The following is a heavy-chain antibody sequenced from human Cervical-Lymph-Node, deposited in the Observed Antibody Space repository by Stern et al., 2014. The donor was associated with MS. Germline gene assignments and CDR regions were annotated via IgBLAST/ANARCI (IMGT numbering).Heavy chain of an antibody. CDR3: TFSATPEDY. J-gene: IGHJ4*02. CDR2: IRSKATNYAT. D-gene: IGHD5-24*01. V-gene: IGHV3-73*01. Sequence: EVQLVQSGGGLVQPGGSLKLSCAASGFTFSGSALHWVRQAPGKGLEWVGFIRSKATNYATAYGASVKGRFSISRDDSKHTAYLQMNSLKTEDTALYYCTFSATPEDYWGQGTLVTVSS. CDR1: GFTFSGSA.